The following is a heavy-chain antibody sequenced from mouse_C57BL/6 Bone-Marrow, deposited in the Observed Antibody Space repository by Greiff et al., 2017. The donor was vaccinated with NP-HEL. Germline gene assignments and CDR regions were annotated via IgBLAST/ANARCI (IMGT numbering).Heavy chain of an antibody. D-gene: IGHD2-5*01. CDR1: GFTFSSYT. J-gene: IGHJ2*01. CDR3: ARHSKRYYFDY. Sequence: EVHLVESGGGLVKPGGSLKLSCAASGFTFSSYTMSWVRQTPEKRLEWVATISGGGGNTYYPDSVKGRFTISRDNAKNTLYLQMSSRRSEDTALYYCARHSKRYYFDYWGQGTTLTVSS. CDR2: ISGGGGNT. V-gene: IGHV5-9*01.